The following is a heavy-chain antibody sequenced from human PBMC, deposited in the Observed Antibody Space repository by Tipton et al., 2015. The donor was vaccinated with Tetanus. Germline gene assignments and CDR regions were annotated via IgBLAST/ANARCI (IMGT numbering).Heavy chain of an antibody. J-gene: IGHJ4*02. CDR2: IRQDGDEK. Sequence: GSLRLSCEGSGFTFSHHWMSWVRQAPGKGLEWVANIRQDGDEKNYVDSVKGRFTTSRDNTKSSVHLQMNSLREDDTAVYYCVRGYSGDAFWGQGTRVTVSS. CDR3: VRGYSGDAF. V-gene: IGHV3-7*04. CDR1: GFTFSHHW. D-gene: IGHD2-15*01.